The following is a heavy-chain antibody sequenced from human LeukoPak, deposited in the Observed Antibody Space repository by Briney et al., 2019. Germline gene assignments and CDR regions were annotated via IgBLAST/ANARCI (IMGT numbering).Heavy chain of an antibody. D-gene: IGHD3-22*01. CDR3: ARGRQEISMILVVMTGVSYYLDV. J-gene: IGHJ6*03. CDR1: GGSFSGYY. V-gene: IGHV4-34*01. CDR2: INPSGST. Sequence: SETLSLTCAVYGGSFSGYYWTWSRQSPGKGLEWIGEINPSGSTYYHPSLKSRLTISRDTSKNRFSLRLSSVTAADTAVYYCARGRQEISMILVVMTGVSYYLDVWGIGTTVTVS.